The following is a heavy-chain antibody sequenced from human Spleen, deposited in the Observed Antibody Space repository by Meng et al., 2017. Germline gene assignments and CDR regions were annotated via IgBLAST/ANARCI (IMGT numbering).Heavy chain of an antibody. D-gene: IGHD4-11*01. CDR1: GGSFSDYY. Sequence: QGRLQQWGGGLLKPSEPLTLTCVFSGGSFSDYYWSWFRQPPGKGLEWIGEINHSGSTNYNPSLESRATISVDTSQNNLSLKLSSVTAADSAVYYCARGATTMAHDFDYWGQGTLVTVSS. V-gene: IGHV4-34*01. J-gene: IGHJ4*02. CDR2: INHSGST. CDR3: ARGATTMAHDFDY.